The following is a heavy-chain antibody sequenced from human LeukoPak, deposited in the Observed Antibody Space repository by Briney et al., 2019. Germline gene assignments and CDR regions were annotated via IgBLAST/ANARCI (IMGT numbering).Heavy chain of an antibody. Sequence: PSETLSLTCAVYGGSFSGYYWSWIRQPPGKGLEWIGEINHSGSTNYNPSLKSRVTISVDTSKNQFSLKVTSVTAAETAVYYCARGRSGSSVDYWGQGTLVTVSS. J-gene: IGHJ4*02. V-gene: IGHV4-34*01. D-gene: IGHD1-26*01. CDR1: GGSFSGYY. CDR2: INHSGST. CDR3: ARGRSGSSVDY.